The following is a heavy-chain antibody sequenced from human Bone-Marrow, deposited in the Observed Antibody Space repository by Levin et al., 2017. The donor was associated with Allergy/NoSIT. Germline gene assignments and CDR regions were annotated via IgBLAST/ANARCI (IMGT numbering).Heavy chain of an antibody. V-gene: IGHV4-39*02. CDR2: VFYNGNT. D-gene: IGHD3-16*01. CDR1: GGSISGDY. CDR3: ARLHASATRIDFDY. J-gene: IGHJ4*02. Sequence: ASETLSLTCTVSGGSISGDYWAWIRQPPGKGLEWIGNVFYNGNTYYNPSLKSRLTIFVDTSKNHFSLQLNSISAADTAVYFCARLHASATRIDFDYWGQGALVTVSS.